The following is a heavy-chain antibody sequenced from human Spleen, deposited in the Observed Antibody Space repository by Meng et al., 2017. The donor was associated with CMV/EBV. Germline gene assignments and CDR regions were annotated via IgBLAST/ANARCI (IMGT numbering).Heavy chain of an antibody. Sequence: SGGSIDIGGYYWSWIRQHPGKGLEWIGYIYYSGTTYFNPSLKSRVTISVDTSKNQFSLKLSSVTAADTAVYYCARWRSYGSGTYYPDYWGQGTLVTVSS. CDR2: IYYSGTT. CDR3: ARWRSYGSGTYYPDY. CDR1: GGSIDIGGYY. J-gene: IGHJ4*02. D-gene: IGHD3-10*01. V-gene: IGHV4-31*02.